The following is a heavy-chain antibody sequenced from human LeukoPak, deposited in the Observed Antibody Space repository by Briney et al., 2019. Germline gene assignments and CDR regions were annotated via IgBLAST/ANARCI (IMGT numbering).Heavy chain of an antibody. Sequence: GGSLRLSCAASGFTFSSYAMSWVRQAPGKGLEWVSAISGSGGSTYYADSVKGRFTISRDNSKNTLYLQMNSLRAEDTAVYYCAKSFGSSTASTPGGYWGQGTLVLVSS. J-gene: IGHJ4*02. CDR2: ISGSGGST. D-gene: IGHD2-21*02. CDR3: AKSFGSSTASTPGGY. CDR1: GFTFSSYA. V-gene: IGHV3-23*01.